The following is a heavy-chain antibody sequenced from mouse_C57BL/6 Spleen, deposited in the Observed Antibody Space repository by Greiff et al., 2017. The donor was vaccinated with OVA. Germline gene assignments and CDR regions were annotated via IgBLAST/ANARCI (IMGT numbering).Heavy chain of an antibody. CDR2: ISYDGSN. V-gene: IGHV3-6*01. J-gene: IGHJ3*01. D-gene: IGHD1-1*01. CDR1: GYSITSGYY. Sequence: EVQLQESGPGLVKPSQSLSLTCSVTGYSITSGYYWNWIRQFPGNKLEWMGYISYDGSNNYNPSLQNRISITRDTSKNQFFLKLNSVTTEDTATDYCARDYYGSSYGTYWGQGTLVTVSA. CDR3: ARDYYGSSYGTY.